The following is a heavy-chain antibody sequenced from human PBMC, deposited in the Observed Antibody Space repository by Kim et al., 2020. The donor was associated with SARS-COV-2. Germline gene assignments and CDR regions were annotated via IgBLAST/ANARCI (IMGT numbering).Heavy chain of an antibody. Sequence: SETLSLTCTVSGGSISSGGYYWSWIRQHPGKGLEWIGYIYYSGSTYYNPSLKSRVTISVDTSKNQFSLKLSSVTAADTAVYYCARDPVGLLGGATHGFDYWGQGTLVTVSS. D-gene: IGHD1-26*01. CDR1: GGSISSGGYY. J-gene: IGHJ4*02. CDR3: ARDPVGLLGGATHGFDY. CDR2: IYYSGST. V-gene: IGHV4-31*03.